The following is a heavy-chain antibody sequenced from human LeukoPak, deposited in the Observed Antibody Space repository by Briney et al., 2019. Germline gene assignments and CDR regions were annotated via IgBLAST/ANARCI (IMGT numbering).Heavy chain of an antibody. V-gene: IGHV1-8*01. CDR1: GYTFTSYD. D-gene: IGHD2-15*01. Sequence: ASVKVSCKASGYTFTSYDINWVRQATGQGLEWMGWMNPNSGNTGYAQKFQGRVTMTRNTSISTAYMELSSLRSKDTAVYYCARVSCSGGSCYFDYWGQGTLVTVSS. CDR3: ARVSCSGGSCYFDY. CDR2: MNPNSGNT. J-gene: IGHJ4*02.